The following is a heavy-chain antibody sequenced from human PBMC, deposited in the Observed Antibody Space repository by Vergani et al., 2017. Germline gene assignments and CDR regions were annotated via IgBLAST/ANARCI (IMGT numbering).Heavy chain of an antibody. CDR2: ISSSGSTI. J-gene: IGHJ3*02. V-gene: IGHV3-11*01. D-gene: IGHD3/OR15-3a*01. Sequence: QVQLVESGGGFVKPGGSLRLSCAASGFTFSDYYMSWTRQAPGKGLEWVSYISSSGSTIYYADSVKGRFTISRDNAKNSLYLQMNSLRAEDTAVYYCAMNRMGNFWTADAFDIWGQGTMVTVSS. CDR1: GFTFSDYY. CDR3: AMNRMGNFWTADAFDI.